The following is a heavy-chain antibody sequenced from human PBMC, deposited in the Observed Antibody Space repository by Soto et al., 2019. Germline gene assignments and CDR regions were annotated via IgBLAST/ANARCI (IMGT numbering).Heavy chain of an antibody. Sequence: QVQLVQSGAEVKKPGSSVKVSCKASGGTFSNYAISWARQAPGQGLEWMGGIIPFLGTPNYAQRFQGRVTITADEATSTAYMELSSLRSADTAVYYCARGPYGSGNAPLYGMDVWGQGTTVTVSS. CDR2: IIPFLGTP. J-gene: IGHJ6*02. V-gene: IGHV1-69*01. CDR1: GGTFSNYA. CDR3: ARGPYGSGNAPLYGMDV. D-gene: IGHD3-10*01.